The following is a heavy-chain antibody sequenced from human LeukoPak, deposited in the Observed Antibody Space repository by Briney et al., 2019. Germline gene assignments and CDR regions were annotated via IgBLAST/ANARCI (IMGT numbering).Heavy chain of an antibody. J-gene: IGHJ4*02. D-gene: IGHD3-22*01. V-gene: IGHV3-30*04. Sequence: GGSLRLSCAASGFTFSSYAMHWVRQAPGKGLEWVAVISYDGSNKYYADSVKGRFTISRDNSKNTLYLQMNSLRAEDTAVYYCARVQDDSSGYYPWYFDYWGQGTLVTVSS. CDR3: ARVQDDSSGYYPWYFDY. CDR2: ISYDGSNK. CDR1: GFTFSSYA.